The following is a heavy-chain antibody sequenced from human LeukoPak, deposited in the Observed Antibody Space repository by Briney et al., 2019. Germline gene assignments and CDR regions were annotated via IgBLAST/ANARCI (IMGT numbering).Heavy chain of an antibody. Sequence: LVKVSCKASGGTFSSYAISWVRQAPGQGLEWMGGIIPIFGTANYAQKFQGRVTITADESTSTAYMELSSLRSEDTAVYYCARSGYCSGGSCRNWFDPWGQGTLVTVSS. J-gene: IGHJ5*02. CDR3: ARSGYCSGGSCRNWFDP. V-gene: IGHV1-69*01. D-gene: IGHD2-15*01. CDR2: IIPIFGTA. CDR1: GGTFSSYA.